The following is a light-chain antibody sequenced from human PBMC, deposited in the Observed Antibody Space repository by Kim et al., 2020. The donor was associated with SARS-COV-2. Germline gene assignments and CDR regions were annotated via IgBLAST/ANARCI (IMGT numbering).Light chain of an antibody. CDR3: QVWDSSSDHWV. CDR2: YDS. V-gene: IGLV3-21*04. CDR1: NIGSKS. J-gene: IGLJ3*02. Sequence: SYELTQPPSVSVAPGKTARITCGGNNIGSKSVHWYQQKPGQAPVLVIYYDSDRPSGIPERFSGSNSGNTATLTISRVEAGDEADYYCQVWDSSSDHWVFGGGT.